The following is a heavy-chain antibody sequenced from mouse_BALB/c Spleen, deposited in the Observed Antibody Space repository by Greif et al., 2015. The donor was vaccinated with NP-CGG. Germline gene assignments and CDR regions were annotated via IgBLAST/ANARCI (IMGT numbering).Heavy chain of an antibody. Sequence: EVQVVESGGGLVKPGGSLKLSCAASGFTFSSYAMSWVRQTPEKRLEWVATISSGGSYTYYPDSVKGRFTISRDNAKNTLYLQMSSLRSEDTAMYYCARHHYRYDSYAMDYWGQGTSVTVSS. D-gene: IGHD2-14*01. V-gene: IGHV5-9-3*01. CDR2: ISSGGSYT. J-gene: IGHJ4*01. CDR1: GFTFSSYA. CDR3: ARHHYRYDSYAMDY.